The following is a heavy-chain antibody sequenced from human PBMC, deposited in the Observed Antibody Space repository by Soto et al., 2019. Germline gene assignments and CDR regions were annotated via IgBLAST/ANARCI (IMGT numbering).Heavy chain of an antibody. CDR1: GGSFSGYY. D-gene: IGHD4-17*01. CDR3: ARGATVVTPGTWFDP. V-gene: IGHV4-31*11. CDR2: IYYSGST. J-gene: IGHJ5*02. Sequence: SETLSLTCAVYGGSFSGYYWSWIRQHPGKGLEWIGYIYYSGSTYYNPPLKSRVTISVDTSKNQFSLKLSSVTAADTAVYYCARGATVVTPGTWFDPWGQGTLVTVSS.